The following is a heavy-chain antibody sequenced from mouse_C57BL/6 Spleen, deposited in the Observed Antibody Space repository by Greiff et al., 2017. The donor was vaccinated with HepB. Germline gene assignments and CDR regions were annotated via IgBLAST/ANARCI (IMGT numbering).Heavy chain of an antibody. D-gene: IGHD1-1*01. CDR1: GFSFNTYA. CDR3: VRRGYYGSSYAMDY. CDR2: IRSKSNNYAT. V-gene: IGHV10-1*01. Sequence: EVQVVESGGGLVQPKGSLKLSCAASGFSFNTYAMNWVRQAPGKGLEWVARIRSKSNNYATYYADSVKDRFTISRDDSESMLYLQMNNLKTEDTAMYYCVRRGYYGSSYAMDYWGQGTSVTVSS. J-gene: IGHJ4*01.